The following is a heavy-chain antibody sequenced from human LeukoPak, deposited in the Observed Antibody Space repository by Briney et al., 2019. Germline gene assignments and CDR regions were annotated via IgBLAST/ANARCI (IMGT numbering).Heavy chain of an antibody. CDR2: IIPIFGTA. Sequence: ASVKVSCKASGGTFSSYAISWVRRAPGQGLEWMGGIIPIFGTANYAQKFQGRVTITTDESTSTAYMELSSLRSEDTAVYYCARVSDHYSNYGWNWFDPWGQGTLVTVSS. CDR3: ARVSDHYSNYGWNWFDP. D-gene: IGHD4-11*01. V-gene: IGHV1-69*05. CDR1: GGTFSSYA. J-gene: IGHJ5*02.